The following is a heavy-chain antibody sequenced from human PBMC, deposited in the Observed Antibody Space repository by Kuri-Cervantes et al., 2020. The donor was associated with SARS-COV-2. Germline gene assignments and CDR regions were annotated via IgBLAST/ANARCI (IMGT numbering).Heavy chain of an antibody. CDR3: ARLQGADYGGKLYYYMDV. J-gene: IGHJ6*03. CDR1: GESFSGYY. CDR2: VNHRGST. Sequence: SETLSLTCAFYGESFSGYYWNWIRQSPGKGLEWIGEVNHRGSTNYNPSLKSRVTISVDTSSKQFSLHLGSVTAADTAVYYCARLQGADYGGKLYYYMDVWGKGTTVTVSS. D-gene: IGHD4-23*01. V-gene: IGHV4-34*01.